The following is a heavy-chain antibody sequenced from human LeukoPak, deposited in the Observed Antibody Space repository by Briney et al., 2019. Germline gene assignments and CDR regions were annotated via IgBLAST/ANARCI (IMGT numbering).Heavy chain of an antibody. CDR1: GFTFSSYA. D-gene: IGHD3-16*01. V-gene: IGHV3-23*01. J-gene: IGHJ5*02. CDR3: ARGGGFFSWFDP. CDR2: ISGSGGST. Sequence: GGPLRLSCAASGFTFSSYAMSWVRQAPGKGLEWVSAISGSGGSTYYADSVKGRFTISRDNAKNSLYLQMNSLRAEDTAVYYCARGGGFFSWFDPWGQGTLVTVSS.